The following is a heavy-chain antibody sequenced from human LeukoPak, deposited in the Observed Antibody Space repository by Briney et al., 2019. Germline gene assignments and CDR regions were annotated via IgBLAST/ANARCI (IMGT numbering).Heavy chain of an antibody. Sequence: PGGSLRLSCAASGFTFSSYGMHWVRQAPGKGLEWVAFIRYDGSNKYYADSVKGRFTFSRDNSKNTLYLQMNSLRPEGTAVYYCARGGKRALAGTRSPQYFQHWGQGTLVTVSS. J-gene: IGHJ1*01. CDR2: IRYDGSNK. V-gene: IGHV3-30*02. D-gene: IGHD6-19*01. CDR1: GFTFSSYG. CDR3: ARGGKRALAGTRSPQYFQH.